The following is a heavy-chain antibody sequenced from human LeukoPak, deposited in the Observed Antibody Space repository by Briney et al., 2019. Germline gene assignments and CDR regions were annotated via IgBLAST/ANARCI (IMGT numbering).Heavy chain of an antibody. CDR1: GYTFTSYD. V-gene: IGHV1-69*04. Sequence: ASVKVSCKASGYTFTSYDINWVRQAPGQGLEWMGRIIPILGIANYAQKFQGRVTITADKSTSTAYMELSSLRSEDTAVYYCATQPPPVTTSYYGMDVWGQGTTVTVSS. CDR2: IIPILGIA. CDR3: ATQPPPVTTSYYGMDV. D-gene: IGHD4-17*01. J-gene: IGHJ6*02.